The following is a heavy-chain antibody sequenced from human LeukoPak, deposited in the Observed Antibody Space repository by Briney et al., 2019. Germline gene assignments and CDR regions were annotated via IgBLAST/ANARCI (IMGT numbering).Heavy chain of an antibody. J-gene: IGHJ4*02. V-gene: IGHV3-33*01. D-gene: IGHD5-18*01. CDR1: GFTFSGYA. CDR2: IWYDGSNK. Sequence: GGSLRLSCAASGFTFSGYAMHWVRHAPGKGPEWVAVIWYDGSNKYYADSVKGRFTISRDNSKNTLYLQMNTLRAEDTAVYYCARVHYNTAMVDIDYWGQGTLVTVSS. CDR3: ARVHYNTAMVDIDY.